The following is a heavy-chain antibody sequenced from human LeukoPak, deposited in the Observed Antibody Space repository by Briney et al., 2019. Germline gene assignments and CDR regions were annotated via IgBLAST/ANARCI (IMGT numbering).Heavy chain of an antibody. D-gene: IGHD1-26*01. V-gene: IGHV1-8*01. CDR3: TRGSLSGSSRDH. CDR1: GSTFNGYD. CDR2: MNPNTGDT. Sequence: GASVKVSCKASGSTFNGYDIDWVRQATGQGLQWMGWMNPNTGDTGYAQKFQGRVTMTRNTSIDTAYMELSGLKSEDTAVYYCTRGSLSGSSRDHWGQGTLVTVSS. J-gene: IGHJ4*02.